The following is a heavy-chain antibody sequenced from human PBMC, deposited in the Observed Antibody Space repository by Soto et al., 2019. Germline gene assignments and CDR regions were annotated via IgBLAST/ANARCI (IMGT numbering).Heavy chain of an antibody. CDR2: IYSGGST. J-gene: IGHJ4*02. Sequence: EVQLVESGGGLVQPGGSLRLSCAVSGLTVSSNYMSWVRQAPGKGLEWVSVIYSGGSTNNADSVKGRFTISRDNSKYTLYLQMNSLRAEDTAVYYCARDFYYYGSGTMGGYFDYWGQGTLVTVSS. D-gene: IGHD3-10*01. V-gene: IGHV3-66*01. CDR3: ARDFYYYGSGTMGGYFDY. CDR1: GLTVSSNY.